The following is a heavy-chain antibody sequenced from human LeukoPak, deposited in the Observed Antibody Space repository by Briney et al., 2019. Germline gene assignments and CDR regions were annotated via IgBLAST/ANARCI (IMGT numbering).Heavy chain of an antibody. V-gene: IGHV1-2*02. CDR1: GYTVTGYY. Sequence: ASVKVSCKASGYTVTGYYMHWVRQAPGQGLEWMGWINPNSGGTNYAQKFQGRVTMTRDTSISTAYMELSRLRSDDTAVYYCARVARRGYNWFDPWGQGTLVTVSS. CDR3: ARVARRGYNWFDP. CDR2: INPNSGGT. J-gene: IGHJ5*02. D-gene: IGHD6-6*01.